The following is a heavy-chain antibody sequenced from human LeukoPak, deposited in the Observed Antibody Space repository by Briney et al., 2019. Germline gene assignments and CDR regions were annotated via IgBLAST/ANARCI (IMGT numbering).Heavy chain of an antibody. CDR2: ISSGYDV. Sequence: GGSPRLSCVVSGFSFSNYEMNWVRRAPGKGLEWVSYISSGYDVHYADSVKGRFTISRDTSKNTLYLQMNSLRGEDTAVYYCAREAYGYYFDYWGQGTLVTVSS. V-gene: IGHV3-48*03. J-gene: IGHJ4*02. CDR1: GFSFSNYE. CDR3: AREAYGYYFDY. D-gene: IGHD3-10*01.